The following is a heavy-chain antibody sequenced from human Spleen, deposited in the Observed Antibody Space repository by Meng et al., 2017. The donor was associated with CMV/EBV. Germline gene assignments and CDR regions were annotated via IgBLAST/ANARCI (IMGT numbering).Heavy chain of an antibody. CDR2: FSGSGVST. V-gene: IGHV3-23*01. D-gene: IGHD3-16*01. J-gene: IGHJ4*02. Sequence: GESLKISCAASGFTFSSYAMGWVRQAPGKGLEWVSTFSGSGVSTYYADSVKGRFTISRDNAKNTAYLQMNSLTVEDTAVYYCAKGELENWGQGTLVTVSS. CDR1: GFTFSSYA. CDR3: AKGELEN.